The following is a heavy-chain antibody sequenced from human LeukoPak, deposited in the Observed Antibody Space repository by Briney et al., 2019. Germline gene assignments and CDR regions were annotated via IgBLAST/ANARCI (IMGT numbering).Heavy chain of an antibody. J-gene: IGHJ4*02. Sequence: SETLSLTCTVSGGSISSYYWSWIRQPPGKGLEWIGYVYDSGSTNYNPSLKSRVTISVDASKNQFSLKLSSVTAADTAVYYCARGPTYQPIDYWGQGTLVTVSS. CDR2: VYDSGST. CDR1: GGSISSYY. V-gene: IGHV4-59*08. D-gene: IGHD2-2*01. CDR3: ARGPTYQPIDY.